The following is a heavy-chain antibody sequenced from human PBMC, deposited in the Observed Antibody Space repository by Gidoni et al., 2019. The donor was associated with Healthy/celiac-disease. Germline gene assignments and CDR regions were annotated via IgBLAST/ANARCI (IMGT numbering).Heavy chain of an antibody. D-gene: IGHD3-3*01. CDR2: ISGSGGST. V-gene: IGHV3-23*01. CDR3: AKDFTIFGAGYGY. J-gene: IGHJ4*02. CDR1: GFTFSSYA. Sequence: EVQLLESGGGLVQPGGSLRLSCAASGFTFSSYAMSWVRQAPGKGLEWVSAISGSGGSTYYADSVTGRFTISRDYSKNTLYLQMNSLRSEDTAVYYCAKDFTIFGAGYGYLGQGTLVTVSS.